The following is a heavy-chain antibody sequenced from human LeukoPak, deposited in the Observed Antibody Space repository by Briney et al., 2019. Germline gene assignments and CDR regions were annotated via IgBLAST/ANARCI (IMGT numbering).Heavy chain of an antibody. D-gene: IGHD4-17*01. Sequence: PSETLSLTCAVSADSFSSHYWTWIRQSPGKGLEWIGYISYIGSTNYNPSLKSRVTISIDTSKNQFSLKLRSVTAADTAVYYCARDLVTVTKGFDIWGQGTMVSVCS. CDR3: ARDLVTVTKGFDI. CDR2: ISYIGST. V-gene: IGHV4-59*11. CDR1: ADSFSSHY. J-gene: IGHJ3*02.